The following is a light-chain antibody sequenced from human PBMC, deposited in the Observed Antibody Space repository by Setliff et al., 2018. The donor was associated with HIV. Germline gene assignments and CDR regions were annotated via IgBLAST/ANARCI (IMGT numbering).Light chain of an antibody. J-gene: IGLJ1*01. CDR3: CSYARGSTYG. CDR2: DVS. CDR1: SSDIGRYNY. Sequence: SVLTQPASVSGSPGQSITISCTGTSSDIGRYNYVSWYQQYPGGGPTLVIFDVSERPSGVSNRFSGSKSGNTASLIISGLQPDDEAEYYCCSYARGSTYGFGSGTKGT. V-gene: IGLV2-14*03.